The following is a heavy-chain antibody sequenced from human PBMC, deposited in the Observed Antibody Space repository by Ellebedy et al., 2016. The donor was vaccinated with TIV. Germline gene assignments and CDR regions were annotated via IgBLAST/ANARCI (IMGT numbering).Heavy chain of an antibody. CDR3: ARQPYNMDV. V-gene: IGHV4-34*01. D-gene: IGHD2-2*02. CDR2: INHSGST. CDR1: GGSFSDYY. Sequence: SETLSLXXAVYGGSFSDYYWTWIRQPPGKGLEWIGEINHSGSTNYNTALKSRVTISVDTSKNQFSLKLNSVTAADTAVYYCARQPYNMDVWGTGIMVSVSS. J-gene: IGHJ6*03.